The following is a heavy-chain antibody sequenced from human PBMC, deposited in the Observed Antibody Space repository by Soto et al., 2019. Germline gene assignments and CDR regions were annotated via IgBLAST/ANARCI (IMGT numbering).Heavy chain of an antibody. CDR1: GYNLTELS. Sequence: GASVKVSCKVSGYNLTELSMHWVRQAPGKGLEWMGGFDPEDGETIYAQKFQGRVTMTEDTSTDTAYMELSSLRSEDTAVYYCATDASPDWGGIPAFDIWGQGTMVTVSS. V-gene: IGHV1-24*01. D-gene: IGHD7-27*01. J-gene: IGHJ3*02. CDR2: FDPEDGET. CDR3: ATDASPDWGGIPAFDI.